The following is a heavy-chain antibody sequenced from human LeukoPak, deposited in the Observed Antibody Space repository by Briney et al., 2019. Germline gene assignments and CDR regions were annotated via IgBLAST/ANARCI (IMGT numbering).Heavy chain of an antibody. CDR3: ARDSGYDEGYYYYGMDV. CDR1: GYTFTSYA. D-gene: IGHD5-12*01. J-gene: IGHJ6*02. Sequence: GASVKVSCKASGYTFTSYAMHWVRQAPGQRLEWMGWINAGNGNTKYSQKFQGRVTITRDTSASTAYMELSSLRSEGTAVYYCARDSGYDEGYYYYGMDVWGQGTTVTVSS. CDR2: INAGNGNT. V-gene: IGHV1-3*01.